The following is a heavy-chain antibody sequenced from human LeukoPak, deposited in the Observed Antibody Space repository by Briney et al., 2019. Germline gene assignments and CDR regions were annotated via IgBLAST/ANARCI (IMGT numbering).Heavy chain of an antibody. Sequence: ASETLSLTCIVSGGSISSLNLWSWLRQPPGEGLEWIGEMYLGGTTNFNPSLKSRVTILIDKSKNQLSLQLTSVTAADTAVYYCAGLEGRYSTDWFYFFDYWGQGALVTVSS. CDR3: AGLEGRYSTDWFYFFDY. V-gene: IGHV4-4*02. CDR2: MYLGGTT. CDR1: GGSISSLNL. J-gene: IGHJ4*02. D-gene: IGHD6-19*01.